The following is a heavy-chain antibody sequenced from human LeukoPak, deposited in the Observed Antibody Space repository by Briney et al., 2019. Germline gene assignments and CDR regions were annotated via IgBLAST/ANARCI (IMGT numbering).Heavy chain of an antibody. CDR3: AGGRGAAAGTDH. J-gene: IGHJ4*02. CDR2: FTHARDT. CDR1: GGSFSDYS. V-gene: IGHV4-34*01. D-gene: IGHD6-13*01. Sequence: SETLSLTCAVHGGSFSDYSWTWIRQPPGKGLEWIGEFTHARDTKYTPSLKRRVSISVDTSKRQFSLTLTSVTAADTAVYYCAGGRGAAAGTDHWGQGTLVTVSS.